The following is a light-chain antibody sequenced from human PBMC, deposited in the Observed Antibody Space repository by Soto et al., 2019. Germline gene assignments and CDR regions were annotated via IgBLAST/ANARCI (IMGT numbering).Light chain of an antibody. J-gene: IGKJ1*01. CDR1: QSVSSN. CDR3: QQYNDWPLT. V-gene: IGKV3-15*01. CDR2: GAF. Sequence: IVMTQSPVTLSVSPGERAALSCRASQSVSSNLALYQQKPGQAPSLLIYGAFTRATGIPARFSGTGSGTEFTLTISSLQSEDFALYYCQQYNDWPLTFGQGTKVDI.